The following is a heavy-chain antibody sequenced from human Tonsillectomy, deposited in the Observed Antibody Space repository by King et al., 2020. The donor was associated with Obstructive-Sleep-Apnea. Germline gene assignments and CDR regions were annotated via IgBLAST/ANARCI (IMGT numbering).Heavy chain of an antibody. V-gene: IGHV4-39*07. D-gene: IGHD1-26*01. CDR1: GGSISSSSYY. CDR2: IYHSGST. J-gene: IGHJ4*02. CDR3: ARDLQWELPGPWDY. Sequence: QLQESGPGLVKPSETLSLTCTVSGGSISSSSYYWGWIRQPPGKGLEWIGTIYHSGSTYYNPSPKSRVTISVDTSKNHFSLRLSSVTAADTAVYYCARDLQWELPGPWDYWGQGTLVTVSS.